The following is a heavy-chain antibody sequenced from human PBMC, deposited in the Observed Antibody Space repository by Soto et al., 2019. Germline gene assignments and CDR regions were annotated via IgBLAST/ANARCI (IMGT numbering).Heavy chain of an antibody. CDR1: GGSISSGGYY. D-gene: IGHD6-6*01. V-gene: IGHV4-31*03. CDR3: ARVVNSSSFDY. CDR2: IYYSGST. Sequence: QVQLQESGPGLVKPSQTLSLTCTVSGGSISSGGYYWSWIRQHPGKGLEWIGYIYYSGSTYYNPSLTRRVTIPVDTSNNQFSLKLSSVTAADTAVYYCARVVNSSSFDYWRPGTLVTVSS. J-gene: IGHJ4*02.